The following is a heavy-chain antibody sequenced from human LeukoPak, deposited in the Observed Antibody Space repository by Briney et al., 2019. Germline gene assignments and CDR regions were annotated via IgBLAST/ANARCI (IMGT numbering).Heavy chain of an antibody. Sequence: PSETLSLTCTVSGGSISSSSYYWGWIRQPPGKGLEWIGSIYYSGSTYYNPSLKSRLTISVDTSKNQFSLKLSSVTAADTAVYYCARLSQKATMVRGVYYFDYWGQGTLVTVSS. CDR2: IYYSGST. V-gene: IGHV4-39*01. J-gene: IGHJ4*02. CDR1: GGSISSSSYY. D-gene: IGHD3-10*01. CDR3: ARLSQKATMVRGVYYFDY.